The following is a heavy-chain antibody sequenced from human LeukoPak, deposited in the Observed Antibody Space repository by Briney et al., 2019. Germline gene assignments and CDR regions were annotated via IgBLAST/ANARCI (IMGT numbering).Heavy chain of an antibody. Sequence: ASVKVSCKVSGYTFTSYYMHWVRQAPGQGLEWMGIINPSGGSTSYAQKFQGRVTMTRDTSTSTVYMELSSLRSEDTAVYYCARSREVGATRYYYYMDVWGKGTTVTVSS. CDR3: ARSREVGATRYYYYMDV. CDR1: GYTFTSYY. V-gene: IGHV1-46*01. CDR2: INPSGGST. J-gene: IGHJ6*03. D-gene: IGHD1-26*01.